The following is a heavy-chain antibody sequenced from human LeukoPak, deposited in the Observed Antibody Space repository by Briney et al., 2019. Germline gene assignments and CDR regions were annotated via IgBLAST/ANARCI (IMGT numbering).Heavy chain of an antibody. D-gene: IGHD3-22*01. J-gene: IGHJ5*02. CDR2: IKTDGSIA. CDR3: ARDLGGYTWDWFDP. V-gene: IGHV3-74*01. Sequence: GGSLRLSCAASGFSFSFYWMHWVRQAPGKGPVWVSRIKTDGSIADYADSVKGRFTISRDNAKNTLYLQMNSLRAEDTAVYYCARDLGGYTWDWFDPWGQGTLVTVSS. CDR1: GFSFSFYW.